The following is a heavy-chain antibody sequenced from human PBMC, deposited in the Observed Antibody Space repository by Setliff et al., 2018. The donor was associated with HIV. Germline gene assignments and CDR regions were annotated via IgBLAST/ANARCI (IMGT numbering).Heavy chain of an antibody. CDR1: GGTFSSYA. V-gene: IGHV1-69*10. Sequence: ASVKVSCKASGGTFSSYAISWVRQAPGQGLEWMGGIIPIFGIANYAQKFQGRVTITADKSTSTAYMELSSLRSEDTAVYYCARVAGGYYFDYWGQGTLVTVSS. CDR3: ARVAGGYYFDY. CDR2: IIPIFGIA. J-gene: IGHJ4*02.